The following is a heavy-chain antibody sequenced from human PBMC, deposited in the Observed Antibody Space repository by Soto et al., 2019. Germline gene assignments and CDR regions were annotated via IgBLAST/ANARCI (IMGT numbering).Heavy chain of an antibody. Sequence: ASVKVSCKASGYTFTGYYRHWVRQAPGQGLEWMGWINPNSGGTNYVQKFQGRVTMTRDTSISTAYMEPSRLRSDDTAVYYCAREGIRITMIVVVTGFAFDIWGQGTMVTVSS. CDR2: INPNSGGT. V-gene: IGHV1-2*02. CDR1: GYTFTGYY. CDR3: AREGIRITMIVVVTGFAFDI. D-gene: IGHD3-22*01. J-gene: IGHJ3*02.